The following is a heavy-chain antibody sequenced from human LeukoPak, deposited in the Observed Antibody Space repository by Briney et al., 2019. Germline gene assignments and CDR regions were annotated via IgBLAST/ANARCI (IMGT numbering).Heavy chain of an antibody. Sequence: GESLKISCNGFGYSFTSYWIGWVRQMPGKGLEWMGIIYPGDSDTRYSPSFQGQVTISADKSISTAYLQWSSLKASDTAMYYCARVRSGYCSSTSCVGFDYWGQGTLVTVSS. CDR2: IYPGDSDT. V-gene: IGHV5-51*01. D-gene: IGHD2-2*01. J-gene: IGHJ4*02. CDR1: GYSFTSYW. CDR3: ARVRSGYCSSTSCVGFDY.